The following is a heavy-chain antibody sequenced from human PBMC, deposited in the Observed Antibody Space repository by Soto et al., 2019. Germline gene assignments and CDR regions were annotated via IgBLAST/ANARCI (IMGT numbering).Heavy chain of an antibody. CDR3: AKLLWFGVDGMDV. Sequence: PGGSLRLSCAASGSTFSSYAMSWVRQAPGKGLEWVSAISGSGGSTYYADSVKGRFTISRDNSKNTLYLRMNSLRAEDTAVYYCAKLLWFGVDGMDVWGQGTTVTVSS. V-gene: IGHV3-23*01. CDR2: ISGSGGST. CDR1: GSTFSSYA. D-gene: IGHD3-10*01. J-gene: IGHJ6*02.